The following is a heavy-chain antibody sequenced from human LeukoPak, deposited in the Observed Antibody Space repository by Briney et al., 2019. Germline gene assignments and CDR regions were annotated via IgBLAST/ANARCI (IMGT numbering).Heavy chain of an antibody. CDR2: INHSGST. V-gene: IGHV4-34*01. D-gene: IGHD4-23*01. CDR1: GGSFSGYN. Sequence: SETLSLTCAVYGGSFSGYNWSWIRQPPGKGLEWIGEINHSGSTNYNPSLKSRVTISVDTSKNQFSLKLSSVTAADTAVYYCARSGWVVTLSFDYWGQGTLVTVSS. J-gene: IGHJ4*02. CDR3: ARSGWVVTLSFDY.